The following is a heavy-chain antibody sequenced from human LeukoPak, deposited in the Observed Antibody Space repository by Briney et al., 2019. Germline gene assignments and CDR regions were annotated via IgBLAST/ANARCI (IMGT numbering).Heavy chain of an antibody. CDR1: GFTFSDYA. V-gene: IGHV3-23*01. Sequence: PGGSLRLSCAASGFTFSDYAMNWVRQAPGKGLQWVTGISDSGDGTYYSDSVKGRFTISRDNSKNTLYLQMNSLGAEDTAIYYCANVYIGGGPFDYWGQGTLVTVSS. CDR3: ANVYIGGGPFDY. D-gene: IGHD4-23*01. CDR2: ISDSGDGT. J-gene: IGHJ4*02.